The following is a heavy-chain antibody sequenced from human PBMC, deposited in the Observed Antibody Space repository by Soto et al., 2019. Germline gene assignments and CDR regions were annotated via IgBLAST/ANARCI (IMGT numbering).Heavy chain of an antibody. Sequence: SETLSLTCTVSGGSISSSSYYWGWIRQPPGKGLEWIGSIYYSGSTYYNPSLKSRVTISVDSSKNQFSLKLSSVTAADTAVYYCARRPRYIAAAGTDYYYYYMDVWGKGTTVTVSS. V-gene: IGHV4-39*01. D-gene: IGHD6-13*01. CDR3: ARRPRYIAAAGTDYYYYYMDV. CDR2: IYYSGST. CDR1: GGSISSSSYY. J-gene: IGHJ6*03.